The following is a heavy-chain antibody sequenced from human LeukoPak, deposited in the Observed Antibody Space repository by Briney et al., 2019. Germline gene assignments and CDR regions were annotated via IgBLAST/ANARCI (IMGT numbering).Heavy chain of an antibody. CDR3: AGGIAMVRGGDV. J-gene: IGHJ6*04. Sequence: PGGSLRLSCAASGLTFSTYWMTWVRQAPGKGLEWVANIKQDGSERNYVDSVKGRFTISRDNAKNSLYLQMNGLRVEDTAVYYCAGGIAMVRGGDVWGKGTTVTVSS. D-gene: IGHD3-10*01. V-gene: IGHV3-7*01. CDR2: IKQDGSER. CDR1: GLTFSTYW.